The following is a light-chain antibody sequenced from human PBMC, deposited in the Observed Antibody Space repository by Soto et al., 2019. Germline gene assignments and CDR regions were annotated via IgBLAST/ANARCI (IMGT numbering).Light chain of an antibody. J-gene: IGLJ1*01. CDR1: SSDVGGYNY. CDR3: SSYTGSSTLYV. V-gene: IGLV2-14*01. Sequence: QSALTQPASVSGSPGQSITVSCTGTSSDVGGYNYVSWYQHHPGKAPKLMIYDVSNRPSRVSNRFSGSKSGNTASLTISGLQAEDEADYYCSSYTGSSTLYVFGTGTKLTVL. CDR2: DVS.